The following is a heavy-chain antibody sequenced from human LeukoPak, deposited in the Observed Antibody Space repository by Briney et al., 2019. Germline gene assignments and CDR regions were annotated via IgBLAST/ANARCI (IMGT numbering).Heavy chain of an antibody. J-gene: IGHJ6*03. CDR2: IYHSGST. V-gene: IGHV4-38-2*02. CDR1: GYSISSGYY. CDR3: AREGPYDFWSGFRYYYYLGV. Sequence: SETLSLNCAVSGYSISSGYYWGWIRQPPGKGLEWIGSIYHSGSTYYNPSLKSRVTISVDTSKNQFSLKLSSVTAADTAVYYCAREGPYDFWSGFRYYYYLGVWGKGTTVTVSS. D-gene: IGHD3-3*01.